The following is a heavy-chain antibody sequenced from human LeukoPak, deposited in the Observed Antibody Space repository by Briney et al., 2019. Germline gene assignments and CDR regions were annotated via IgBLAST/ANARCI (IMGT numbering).Heavy chain of an antibody. CDR3: ARDCSGGSCYSGFDY. D-gene: IGHD2-15*01. CDR2: IYYSGST. V-gene: IGHV4-59*01. CDR1: GGSISSYY. J-gene: IGHJ4*02. Sequence: SETLSLTCTVSGGSISSYYWSWTRQPPGKGLEWIGYIYYSGSTNYNPSLKSRVTISVDTSKNQFSLKLSSVTAADTAVYYCARDCSGGSCYSGFDYWGQGTLVTVSS.